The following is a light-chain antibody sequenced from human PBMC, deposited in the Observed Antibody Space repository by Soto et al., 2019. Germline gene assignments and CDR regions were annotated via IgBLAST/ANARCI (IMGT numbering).Light chain of an antibody. Sequence: EIVLTQSPGTLSLSPGEGATLSCRASQNIFSNFLAWYQQKPGQAPRLLIYDAYNRATGIPPRFSGSGSGTDFTLTISSLEPEDSAVYYCQQRHMWPITFGQGTRLEIK. J-gene: IGKJ5*01. CDR3: QQRHMWPIT. CDR1: QNIFSNF. V-gene: IGKV3D-20*02. CDR2: DAY.